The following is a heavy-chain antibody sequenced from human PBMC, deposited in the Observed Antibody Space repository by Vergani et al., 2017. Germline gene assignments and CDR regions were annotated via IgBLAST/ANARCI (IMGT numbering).Heavy chain of an antibody. J-gene: IGHJ5*02. CDR3: ARGAYGILTGRFSVWFEP. CDR2: IYYSGST. CDR1: GGSISSSSYY. Sequence: QLQLQESGPGLVKPSETLSLTCTVSGGSISSSSYYWGWIRQPPGKGLEWIGSIYYSGSTYYNPSLKSRVTISVDTSKNQFSLKLSSVTAADTAVYYCARGAYGILTGRFSVWFEPWGQGTLVTVSS. D-gene: IGHD3-9*01. V-gene: IGHV4-39*01.